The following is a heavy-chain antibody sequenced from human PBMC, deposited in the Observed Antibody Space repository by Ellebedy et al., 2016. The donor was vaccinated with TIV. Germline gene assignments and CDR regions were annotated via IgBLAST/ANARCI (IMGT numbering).Heavy chain of an antibody. D-gene: IGHD5-12*01. CDR1: GGTFISYT. Sequence: ASVKVSCKASGGTFISYTIGWVRQAPGQGLEWMGSIITIFGTPHYAQNFQGSVTITADNSTTTAFMELNSLRSADTAMYYCAIVREALGSGYDSDYYYYGSDVWGQGTTVTVSS. V-gene: IGHV1-69*08. CDR2: IITIFGTP. J-gene: IGHJ6*02. CDR3: AIVREALGSGYDSDYYYYGSDV.